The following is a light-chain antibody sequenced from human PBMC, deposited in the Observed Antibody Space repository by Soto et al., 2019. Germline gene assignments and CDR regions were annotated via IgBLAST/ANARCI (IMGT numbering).Light chain of an antibody. CDR3: HQYNSYST. CDR1: QSISNW. J-gene: IGKJ2*01. V-gene: IGKV1-5*01. CDR2: DAS. Sequence: DIQMTQSPSTLSASVGDRVTITCRASQSISNWLAWYQQKPGKAPKLLIFDASTLESGVPSRFSGSGSGTVFTIIIGSLHPDDFTSYCYHQYNSYSTFGQGTKLEIK.